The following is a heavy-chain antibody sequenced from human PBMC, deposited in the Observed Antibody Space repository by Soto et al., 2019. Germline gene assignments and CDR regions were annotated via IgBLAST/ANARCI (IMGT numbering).Heavy chain of an antibody. CDR1: GYTFTAYY. CDR2: FNPNGGGT. CDR3: ARAGPPVGPRWNSFDI. D-gene: IGHD1-1*01. V-gene: IGHV1-2*04. Sequence: GASVKVSCKASGYTFTAYYMHCVLRSPLQGLEWMGCFNPNGGGTKYAQKFQGWVTMTRDTSISTAYMEMSRLRSDDTAVYYCARAGPPVGPRWNSFDIWGQGTMVTVSS. J-gene: IGHJ3*02.